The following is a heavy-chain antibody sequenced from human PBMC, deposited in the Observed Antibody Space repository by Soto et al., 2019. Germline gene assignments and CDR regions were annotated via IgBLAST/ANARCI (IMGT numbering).Heavy chain of an antibody. CDR1: GGSISSGDYY. CDR2: IYYSGST. J-gene: IGHJ4*02. D-gene: IGHD3-22*01. V-gene: IGHV4-30-4*02. CDR3: HPHTPYSDSTATDY. Sequence: SETLSLTCTVSGGSISSGDYYWSWIRQPPGKGLEWIGYIYYSGSTYYNPSLKSRVTISVDTSKNQFSLKLSSVTAADTAVYYRHPHTPYSDSTATDYWGQGTLVTVSS.